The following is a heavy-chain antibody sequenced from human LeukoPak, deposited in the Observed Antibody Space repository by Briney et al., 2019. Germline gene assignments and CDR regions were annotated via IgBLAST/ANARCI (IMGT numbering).Heavy chain of an antibody. J-gene: IGHJ3*02. V-gene: IGHV3-30*03. CDR2: ISYDGSNK. D-gene: IGHD5-18*01. Sequence: GGSLRLSCAASGFTFSSYGMHWVRQAPGKGLEWVAVISYDGSNKYYADSVKGRFTIARDNSKNTLYLQMNSLRAEDTAVYYCARWDTTDAFDIWGRGTMVTVSS. CDR3: ARWDTTDAFDI. CDR1: GFTFSSYG.